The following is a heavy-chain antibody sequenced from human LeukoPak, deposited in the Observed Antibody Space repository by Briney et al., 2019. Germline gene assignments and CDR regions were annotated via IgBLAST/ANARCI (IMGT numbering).Heavy chain of an antibody. CDR2: IYYTGST. Sequence: SETLSLTCTVSVDSINNYYWSWIRQPPGKGLEWIGYIYYTGSTNYNPSFKSRVTISVDTSKNQFSLKLSSVTAADTAVYYCAARRAYYFDYWGQGTLVTVSS. J-gene: IGHJ4*02. CDR1: VDSINNYY. CDR3: AARRAYYFDY. V-gene: IGHV4-59*01.